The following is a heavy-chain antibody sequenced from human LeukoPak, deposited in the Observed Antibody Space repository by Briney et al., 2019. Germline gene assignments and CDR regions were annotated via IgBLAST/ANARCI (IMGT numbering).Heavy chain of an antibody. CDR3: ATAFDGVVIREDAFDI. D-gene: IGHD3-3*01. CDR1: GYTLTELS. V-gene: IGHV1-24*01. Sequence: ASVKVSCKVSGYTLTELSMHWVRQAPGKGLEWMGGFDPEDGETTYAQKFQGRVTMTEDTSTDTAYMELSSLRSEDTAVYYCATAFDGVVIREDAFDIWGQGTMVTVSS. J-gene: IGHJ3*02. CDR2: FDPEDGET.